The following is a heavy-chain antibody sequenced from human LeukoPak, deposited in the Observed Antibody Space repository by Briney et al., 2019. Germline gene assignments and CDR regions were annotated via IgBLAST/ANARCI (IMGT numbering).Heavy chain of an antibody. D-gene: IGHD4-11*01. Sequence: PGGSLRLSCAASGFTFSSYGMHWVRQAPGKGLEWVAFIRYDGSNKYYADSVKGRFTISRDNSKNTLYLQMNSLRAEDTAVYYCAKYRSGMTTYQWRVYYYYYMDVWGKGTTVTVSS. J-gene: IGHJ6*03. CDR1: GFTFSSYG. CDR3: AKYRSGMTTYQWRVYYYYYMDV. V-gene: IGHV3-30*02. CDR2: IRYDGSNK.